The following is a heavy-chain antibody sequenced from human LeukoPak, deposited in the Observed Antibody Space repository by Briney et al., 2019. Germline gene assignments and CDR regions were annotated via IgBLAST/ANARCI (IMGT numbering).Heavy chain of an antibody. CDR2: IYSGGST. J-gene: IGHJ6*02. V-gene: IGHV3-53*01. CDR1: GFTVSSNY. Sequence: GGSLRLSCAASGFTVSSNYMSWVRQAPGKGLEWVSVIYSGGSTYYADSVKGRFTISRDNSKNTLYLQMNSLRAEDMAVYYCARCYGSGFHYYYGMDVWGQGTTVTVSS. D-gene: IGHD3-10*01. CDR3: ARCYGSGFHYYYGMDV.